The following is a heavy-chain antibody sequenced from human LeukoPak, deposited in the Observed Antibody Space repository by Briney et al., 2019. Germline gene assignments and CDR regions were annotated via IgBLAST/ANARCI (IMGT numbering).Heavy chain of an antibody. J-gene: IGHJ6*02. CDR3: ARPLSSSSFYYYYGMDV. CDR1: GGSFSGYY. CDR2: INHSGST. D-gene: IGHD6-6*01. Sequence: SETLYLTCAVYGGSFSGYYWSWIRQPPGKGLEWIGQINHSGSTNYNPSLKSRVTISVDTSKNQFSLKLSSVTAADTAVYYCARPLSSSSFYYYYGMDVWGQGTTVTVSS. V-gene: IGHV4-34*01.